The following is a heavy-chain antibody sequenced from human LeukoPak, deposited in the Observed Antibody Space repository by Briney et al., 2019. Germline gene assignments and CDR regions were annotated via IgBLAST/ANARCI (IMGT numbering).Heavy chain of an antibody. D-gene: IGHD2-2*01. CDR3: AREAFGRLRYCSSTSCPKALDY. CDR1: GFTFSSYS. CDR2: ISSSSSYI. V-gene: IGHV3-21*01. Sequence: KPGGSLRLSCAASGFTFSSYSMNWVRQAPGKGPEWVSSISSSSSYIYYADSVKGRFTISRDNAKNSLYLQMNSLRAEDTAVYYCAREAFGRLRYCSSTSCPKALDYWGQGTLVTVSS. J-gene: IGHJ4*02.